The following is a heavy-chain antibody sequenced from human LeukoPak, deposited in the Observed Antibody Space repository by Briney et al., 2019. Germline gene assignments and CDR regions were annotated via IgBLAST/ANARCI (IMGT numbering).Heavy chain of an antibody. V-gene: IGHV4-39*01. Sequence: SETLSLTCTVSGDSIFSTTYYWGWIRQPPGKGLEWIGSIFHSGSTYYNPSLKSRLTISVDTSKNQLSLRLRSVTAADTAVYYCARMYATTLNWFDPWGQGTLVTVSS. CDR2: IFHSGST. CDR1: GDSIFSTTYY. J-gene: IGHJ5*02. CDR3: ARMYATTLNWFDP. D-gene: IGHD2-8*01.